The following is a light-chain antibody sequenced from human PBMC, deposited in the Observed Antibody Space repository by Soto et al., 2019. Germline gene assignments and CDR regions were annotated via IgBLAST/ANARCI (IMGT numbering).Light chain of an antibody. CDR1: QSISTS. CDR2: GAS. Sequence: EIVMTQSPATLSVSPGERATLSFGASQSISTSLAWYQQKPGQPPRLLFYGASTRATGIPARFSGSGSGTDFTLTISSLQSEDFAVFYCHQYYNWPLTFGGGTKLAIK. J-gene: IGKJ4*01. V-gene: IGKV3-15*01. CDR3: HQYYNWPLT.